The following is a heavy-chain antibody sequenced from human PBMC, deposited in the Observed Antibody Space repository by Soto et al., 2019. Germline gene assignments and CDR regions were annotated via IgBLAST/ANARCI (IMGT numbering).Heavy chain of an antibody. CDR2: MYHTGST. Sequence: QLHLHESGPGLVKPSETLSLSCSVSGDSITRSGFYWAWLRRPPGKELEWIGSMYHTGSTYYKPSPESRLTMSVDTSKSQFSLRLTSMTAADAGVYFCARVRGGDTHVFDFWGQGALVTVSS. CDR1: GDSITRSGFY. V-gene: IGHV4-39*01. CDR3: ARVRGGDTHVFDF. D-gene: IGHD3-10*01. J-gene: IGHJ4*02.